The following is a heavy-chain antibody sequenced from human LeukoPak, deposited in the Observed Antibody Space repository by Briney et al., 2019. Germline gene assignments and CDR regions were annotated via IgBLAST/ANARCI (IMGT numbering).Heavy chain of an antibody. CDR1: GGSFSGYY. D-gene: IGHD2-2*01. CDR3: ARRAARYCSSTSCLLKSPNWFDP. Sequence: PSETLSLTCAVYGGSFSGYYWSWIRQPPGKGLEWIGEINHSGSTSYNPSLKSRVTISVDTSKNQFSLKLSSVTAADTAVYYCARRAARYCSSTSCLLKSPNWFDPWGQGTLVTVSS. V-gene: IGHV4-34*01. CDR2: INHSGST. J-gene: IGHJ5*02.